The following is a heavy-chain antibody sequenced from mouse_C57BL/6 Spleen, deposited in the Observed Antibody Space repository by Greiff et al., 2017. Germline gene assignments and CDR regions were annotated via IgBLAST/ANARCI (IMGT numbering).Heavy chain of an antibody. Sequence: DVMLVESGGGLVKPGGSLKLSCAASGFTFSSYAMSWVRQTPEKRLEWVATISDGGSYTYYPDNVKGRFTISRDNAKNNLYLQMSHLKSEDTAMYYCARAGDYKDFDYWGQGTTLTVSS. CDR3: ARAGDYKDFDY. CDR2: ISDGGSYT. CDR1: GFTFSSYA. V-gene: IGHV5-4*03. D-gene: IGHD2-12*01. J-gene: IGHJ2*01.